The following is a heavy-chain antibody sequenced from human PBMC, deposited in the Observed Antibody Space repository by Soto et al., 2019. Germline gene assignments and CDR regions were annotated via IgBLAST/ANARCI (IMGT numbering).Heavy chain of an antibody. CDR3: ARENYYFDY. CDR2: INTDGGNT. CDR1: GFIFSNFD. D-gene: IGHD1-7*01. V-gene: IGHV3-64*02. J-gene: IGHJ4*02. Sequence: PGGSLRLSCAASGFIFSNFDMHWVRQAPGKGLEDVLGINTDGGNTYYTDSVKGRFTISRDNSKNTLYLQMGSLIAEDTAVYYCARENYYFDYWGQGTLVTVSS.